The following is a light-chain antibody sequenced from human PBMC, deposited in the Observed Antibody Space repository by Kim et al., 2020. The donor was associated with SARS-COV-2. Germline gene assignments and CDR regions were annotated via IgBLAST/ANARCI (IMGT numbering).Light chain of an antibody. J-gene: IGKJ2*01. V-gene: IGKV1-27*01. Sequence: SASVGDRVTIACRASQGISNYLAWYQQKPGKVPKLLIYAASALQSGVPSRFSGSGSGTDFTLTISSLKPEDVATYYCQKYNSAPDTFGQGTKLEI. CDR3: QKYNSAPDT. CDR1: QGISNY. CDR2: AAS.